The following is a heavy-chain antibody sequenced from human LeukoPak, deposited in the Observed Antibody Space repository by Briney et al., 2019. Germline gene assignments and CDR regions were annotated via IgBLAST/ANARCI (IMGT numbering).Heavy chain of an antibody. V-gene: IGHV4-38-2*02. D-gene: IGHD3-10*01. J-gene: IGHJ4*02. CDR1: GYAISSGDY. Sequence: SETLAITCDGSGYAISSGDYWDWIRQPPGKGREWIGSISPSVSTYYKPSLKSRGTISVDTSKSQFSLKLGSVTAADTALYYGARDDSGSFDYWGQGTLVIVSS. CDR2: ISPSVST. CDR3: ARDDSGSFDY.